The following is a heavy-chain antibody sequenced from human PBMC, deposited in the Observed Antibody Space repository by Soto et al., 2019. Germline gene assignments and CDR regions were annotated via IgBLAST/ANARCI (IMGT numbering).Heavy chain of an antibody. V-gene: IGHV4-59*01. Sequence: PETLSLTCSVSGGSISRGYWTWIRQPPGKGLEWIGYIYYGGSINYNPSLKSRVIISVDTAKNQFSLRLSSVSAADTAVYYCTGAYYDVSGYSLDPWGQGTSVTVSS. D-gene: IGHD3-22*01. CDR3: TGAYYDVSGYSLDP. CDR2: IYYGGSI. CDR1: GGSISRGY. J-gene: IGHJ5*02.